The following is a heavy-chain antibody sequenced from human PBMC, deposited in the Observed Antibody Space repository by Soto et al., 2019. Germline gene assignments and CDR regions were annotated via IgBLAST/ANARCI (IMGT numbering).Heavy chain of an antibody. V-gene: IGHV5-51*01. CDR1: GYSFTSYW. J-gene: IGHJ3*02. CDR3: ARRLGYCSSTSCYIYAFDI. Sequence: PGESLKISCKGSGYSFTSYWIGWVRQMPGKGLEWMGIIYPGDSDTRYSPSFQGQVTISADKSISTAYLQWSSLKASDTAMYYCARRLGYCSSTSCYIYAFDIWGQGTMVTVS. D-gene: IGHD2-2*02. CDR2: IYPGDSDT.